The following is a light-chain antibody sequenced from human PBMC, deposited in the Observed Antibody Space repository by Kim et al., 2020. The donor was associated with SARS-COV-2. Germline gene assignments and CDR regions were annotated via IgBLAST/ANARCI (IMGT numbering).Light chain of an antibody. CDR2: QDN. V-gene: IGLV3-1*01. J-gene: IGLJ3*02. Sequence: SGSPGQTASITCSGDKLGDKYACWYQQRPSQSTVLVNYQDNKRASGIPERFSGSNSGNTATLTISGTQVMDEADYYCQAWDSSTWVFGGGTQLTVL. CDR3: QAWDSSTWV. CDR1: KLGDKY.